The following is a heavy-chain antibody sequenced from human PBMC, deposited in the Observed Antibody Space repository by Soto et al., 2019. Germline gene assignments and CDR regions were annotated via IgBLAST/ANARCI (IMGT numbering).Heavy chain of an antibody. CDR3: TTESPYSSSWYFEVFDY. J-gene: IGHJ4*02. CDR2: IKSKTDGGTT. V-gene: IGHV3-15*07. CDR1: GFTFSNAW. D-gene: IGHD6-13*01. Sequence: GGSLRLSCAASGFTFSNAWMNWVRQAPGKGLEWVGRIKSKTDGGTTDYAAPVKGRFTISRDDSKNTLYLQMNSLKTEDTAVYYCTTESPYSSSWYFEVFDYWGQGTLVTVSS.